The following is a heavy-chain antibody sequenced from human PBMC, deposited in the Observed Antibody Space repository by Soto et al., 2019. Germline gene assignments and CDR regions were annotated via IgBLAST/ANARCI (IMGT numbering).Heavy chain of an antibody. D-gene: IGHD3-10*01. CDR2: ISSSSSTI. CDR1: GFTFSSYS. CDR3: TPDSRSHCAPFFDY. Sequence: GGSLRLSCAASGFTFSSYSMNWVRQAPGKGLERVSYISSSSSTIYYADSVRGRFTISKDDAKNSLYLQMISLRAEDTVVYYCTPDSRSHCAPFFDYWGKGILVTVCS. V-gene: IGHV3-48*04. J-gene: IGHJ4*02.